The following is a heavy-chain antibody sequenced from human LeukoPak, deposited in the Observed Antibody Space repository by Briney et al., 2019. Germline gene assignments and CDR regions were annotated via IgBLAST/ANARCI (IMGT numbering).Heavy chain of an antibody. V-gene: IGHV1-2*02. CDR2: ISPNSGGT. CDR3: ARRGWPTYYDYVWGSYRPFDY. CDR1: GYTFTGYY. J-gene: IGHJ4*02. Sequence: ASVKVSCKASGYTFTGYYMHWVRQAPGQGLEWMGWISPNSGGTNYAQKFQGRVTMTRDTSISTAYMELSRLRSDDTAVYYCARRGWPTYYDYVWGSYRPFDYWGQGTLVTVSS. D-gene: IGHD3-16*02.